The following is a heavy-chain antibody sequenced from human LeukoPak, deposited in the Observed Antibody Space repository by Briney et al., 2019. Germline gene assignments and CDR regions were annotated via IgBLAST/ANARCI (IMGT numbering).Heavy chain of an antibody. CDR1: GGSISSSGYY. J-gene: IGHJ6*03. D-gene: IGHD3-3*01. CDR3: ARGIDSIFGVVLYYYYYMDV. V-gene: IGHV4-39*07. Sequence: SETLSLTCTVSGGSISSSGYYWGWIRQPPGKGLEWIGSIYYSGSTYYNPSLKSRVTISVDTSKKQFSLKLSSVTAADTAVYYCARGIDSIFGVVLYYYYYMDVWGKGTTVTVSS. CDR2: IYYSGST.